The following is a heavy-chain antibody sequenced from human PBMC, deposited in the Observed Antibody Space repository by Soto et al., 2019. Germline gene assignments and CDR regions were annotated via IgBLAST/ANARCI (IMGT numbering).Heavy chain of an antibody. CDR3: ARELQGLYYFDY. D-gene: IGHD2-15*01. CDR2: INAGNGNT. V-gene: IGHV1-3*01. J-gene: IGHJ4*02. CDR1: GYTFISYA. Sequence: ASVKVSGKASGYTFISYAIHWVRQAPGQRLEWMGWINAGNGNTKYSQKFQGRVTITRDTSAGTAYMELTSLRSEDTAVYYCARELQGLYYFDYWGQGTLVTVSS.